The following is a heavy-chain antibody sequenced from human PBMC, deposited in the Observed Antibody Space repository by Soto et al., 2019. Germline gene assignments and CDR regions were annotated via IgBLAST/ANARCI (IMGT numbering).Heavy chain of an antibody. CDR3: AKIEVIGYDFSPFDY. Sequence: GGSLRLSCAASGFTFSSYAMSWVRQAPGKGLEWVSAISGSGGSTYYADSVKGRFTISRDNSKNTLYLQMNSLRAEDTAVYYCAKIEVIGYDFSPFDYWGQGTLVTVSS. V-gene: IGHV3-23*01. CDR1: GFTFSSYA. D-gene: IGHD3-3*01. CDR2: ISGSGGST. J-gene: IGHJ4*02.